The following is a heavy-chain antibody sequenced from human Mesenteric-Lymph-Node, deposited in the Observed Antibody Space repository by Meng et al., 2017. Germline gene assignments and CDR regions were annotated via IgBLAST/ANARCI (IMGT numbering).Heavy chain of an antibody. D-gene: IGHD4-17*01. V-gene: IGHV3-74*01. CDR1: GFIFSRSW. J-gene: IGHJ4*02. CDR2: ITSDGEHT. CDR3: ARDKGGDHSFDY. Sequence: GESLKISCAASGFIFSRSWMHWVRQAPGKGLVWVSRITSDGEHTNYADSVMGRFTISRDNAKNTLYLQMNSLRLEDTAVYYCARDKGGDHSFDYWGQGALVTGYS.